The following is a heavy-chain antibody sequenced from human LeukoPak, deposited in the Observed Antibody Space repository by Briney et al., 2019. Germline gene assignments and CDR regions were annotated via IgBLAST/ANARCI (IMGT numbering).Heavy chain of an antibody. V-gene: IGHV1-69*01. J-gene: IGHJ5*02. D-gene: IGHD6-19*01. Sequence: GASVKVSCKASGGTFSSYAISWVRQAPGQGLEWMGGVIPIFGTANYAQKFQGRVTITADESTSTTYMELSSLRSEDTAVYYCARVAAVAGNSWFDPWGQGTLVTVSS. CDR2: VIPIFGTA. CDR3: ARVAAVAGNSWFDP. CDR1: GGTFSSYA.